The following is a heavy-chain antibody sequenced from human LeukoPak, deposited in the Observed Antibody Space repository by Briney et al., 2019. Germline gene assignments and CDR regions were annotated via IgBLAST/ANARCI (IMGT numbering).Heavy chain of an antibody. CDR1: GFTFSSYG. CDR2: IWYDGSNK. V-gene: IGHV3-33*01. CDR3: AREVAAAGDNYYYYYGMDV. Sequence: GRSLRLSCAASGFTFSSYGMHWVRQAPGKGLEWVAAIWYDGSNKYYADSVKGRFTISRDNSKNTLYLQMNSLRAEDTAVYYCAREVAAAGDNYYYYYGMDVWGKGTTVTVSS. D-gene: IGHD6-13*01. J-gene: IGHJ6*04.